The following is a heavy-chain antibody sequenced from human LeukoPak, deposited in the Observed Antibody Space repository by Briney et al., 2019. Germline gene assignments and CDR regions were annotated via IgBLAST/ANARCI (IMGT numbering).Heavy chain of an antibody. D-gene: IGHD3-22*01. J-gene: IGHJ3*02. Sequence: PSETLSLTCTVSGGSISSGGYYWSWIRQHPGKGLEWIGYIYYSGSTYYNPSLKSRVTISVDTSRNQFSLKLSSVTAADTAVYYCARETRGSGYNAFDIWGQGTMVTVSS. CDR3: ARETRGSGYNAFDI. V-gene: IGHV4-31*03. CDR1: GGSISSGGYY. CDR2: IYYSGST.